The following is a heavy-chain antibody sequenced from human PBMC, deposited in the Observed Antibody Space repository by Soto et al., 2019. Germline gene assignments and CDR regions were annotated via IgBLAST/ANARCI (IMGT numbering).Heavy chain of an antibody. CDR3: ARVPIAVAGADAFDI. Sequence: QVQLVESGGGVVQPGRSLRLSCAASGFTFSSYAMHWVRQAPGKGLEWVAVISYDGSNKYYADSVKGRFTISRDNSKNPLYLQMNSLRAEDTAVYYCARVPIAVAGADAFDIWGQGTMVTVSS. CDR1: GFTFSSYA. J-gene: IGHJ3*02. D-gene: IGHD6-19*01. CDR2: ISYDGSNK. V-gene: IGHV3-30-3*01.